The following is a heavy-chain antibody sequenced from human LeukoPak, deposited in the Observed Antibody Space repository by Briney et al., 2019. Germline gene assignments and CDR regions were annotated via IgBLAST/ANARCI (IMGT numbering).Heavy chain of an antibody. Sequence: PGGSLRLSCAASGFTFSNYWMSWVRQAPGKGLEWVAHINKGGSEIYYVDSVKGRFTISRDNAKNSLSLQMNSLRVEDTAVDYCARDKVTYWGQGTLVTVSS. V-gene: IGHV3-7*01. CDR2: INKGGSEI. CDR1: GFTFSNYW. CDR3: ARDKVTY. J-gene: IGHJ4*02.